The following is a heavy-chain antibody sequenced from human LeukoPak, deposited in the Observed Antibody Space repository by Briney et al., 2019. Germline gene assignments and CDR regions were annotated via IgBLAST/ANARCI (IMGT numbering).Heavy chain of an antibody. CDR1: GYSISSVYY. CDR2: IYYSGST. D-gene: IGHD1-26*01. V-gene: IGHV4-38-2*02. J-gene: IGHJ4*02. Sequence: SETLSLTCTVTGYSISSVYYWGWIRQPPGKGLEWIGSIYYSGSTSYNPSLKSRVTISVDTSKNQFSLKLSSVTAADTAVYYCARDSHIVGATQFDYWGQGTLVTVSS. CDR3: ARDSHIVGATQFDY.